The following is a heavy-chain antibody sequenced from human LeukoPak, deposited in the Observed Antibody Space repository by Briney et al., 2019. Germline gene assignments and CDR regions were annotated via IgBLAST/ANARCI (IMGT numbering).Heavy chain of an antibody. D-gene: IGHD6-19*01. Sequence: SETLSLTCTVSGGSISSSSYYWGWIRQPPGKGLEWIGSIYYSGSTYYNPSLKSRVTISVDTSKNQFSLKLSSVTAADTTVYYCARRGSGWYYFDYWGQGTLVTVSS. CDR2: IYYSGST. J-gene: IGHJ4*02. CDR1: GGSISSSSYY. CDR3: ARRGSGWYYFDY. V-gene: IGHV4-39*01.